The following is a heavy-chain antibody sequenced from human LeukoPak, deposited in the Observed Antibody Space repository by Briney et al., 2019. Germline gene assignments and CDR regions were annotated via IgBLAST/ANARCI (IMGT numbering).Heavy chain of an antibody. Sequence: GRSLRLSCAAPGFIFVGDVMNWVRQAPGKGLEWVSPITGGGDSIHYAGSVKGRFTISRDNSKNTVFLHIAGLRAEDTAVYYCAKDGLDWGSYFDYWGQGTPVTVSS. V-gene: IGHV3-23*01. D-gene: IGHD3-9*01. CDR1: GFIFVGDV. CDR3: AKDGLDWGSYFDY. CDR2: ITGGGDSI. J-gene: IGHJ4*02.